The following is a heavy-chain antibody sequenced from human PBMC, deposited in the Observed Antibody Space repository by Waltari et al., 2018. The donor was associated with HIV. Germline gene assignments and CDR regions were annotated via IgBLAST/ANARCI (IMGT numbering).Heavy chain of an antibody. CDR1: GFTFSNAW. CDR2: IKRRPDGRTT. V-gene: IGHV3-15*01. J-gene: IGHJ5*02. CDR3: TADPEYDFWSGSPNWFDP. Sequence: EVQLVESGGGLVKPGGSLRLACAASGFTFSNAWMSWVRQAPGKGLEWVGRIKRRPDGRTTDYAAPVKGRFTIARDDSKHTLYLQTNSLKTEDTAVYYCTADPEYDFWSGSPNWFDPWGQGTLVTVSS. D-gene: IGHD3-3*01.